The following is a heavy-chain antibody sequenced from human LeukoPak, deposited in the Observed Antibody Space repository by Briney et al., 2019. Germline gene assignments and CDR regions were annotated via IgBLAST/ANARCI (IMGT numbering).Heavy chain of an antibody. Sequence: SETLSLTCTVSGGSISTSSYYWGWIRQPPGKGLGWIGTIYYSVTTYYNPSLKSRVTISVDTSKNQFPLKLSSVTAADTAVYYCARHVGRSAFDIWGQGTMVTVSS. CDR3: ARHVGRSAFDI. CDR1: GGSISTSSYY. J-gene: IGHJ3*02. D-gene: IGHD2-15*01. CDR2: IYYSVTT. V-gene: IGHV4-39*01.